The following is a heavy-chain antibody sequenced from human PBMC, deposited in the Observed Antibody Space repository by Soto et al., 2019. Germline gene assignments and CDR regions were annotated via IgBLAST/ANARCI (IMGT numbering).Heavy chain of an antibody. Sequence: GESLKISCKGSGYSFTSYWIGWVRQMPGKGLEWMGIIYPCDSDTRYSPSFQGQVTISADRSITTAYLQWSSLKASDTARYYCARHFYVSWRYYKKRSSSFEPWDHGTLITASS. V-gene: IGHV5-51*01. CDR2: IYPCDSDT. CDR1: GYSFTSYW. D-gene: IGHD3-10*01. J-gene: IGHJ5*02. CDR3: ARHFYVSWRYYKKRSSSFEP.